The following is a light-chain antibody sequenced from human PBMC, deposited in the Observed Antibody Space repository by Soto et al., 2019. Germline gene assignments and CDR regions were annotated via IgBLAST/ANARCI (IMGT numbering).Light chain of an antibody. CDR3: QQYGYSFRA. CDR1: QSVSSSY. V-gene: IGKV3-20*01. J-gene: IGKJ1*01. CDR2: GAS. Sequence: EILLTQSPGTLSLSPGERATLSCRASQSVSSSYLSWYQLKPGQAPRLLIYGASSRATGIPDRVSGSGSGTDFTLTISRLEPEDFAVYYCQQYGYSFRAFGQGTKVEL.